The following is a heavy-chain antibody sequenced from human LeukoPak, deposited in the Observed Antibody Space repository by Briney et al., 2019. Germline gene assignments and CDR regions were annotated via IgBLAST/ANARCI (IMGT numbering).Heavy chain of an antibody. Sequence: ASVNISCKASGYSFTNYYLHWVRQAPGQGLEWMGINNPGGGTVVHGQNFQGRVSMTRDMSTSTVYKELSSLTSEDTAVYYCASDGIEVDCYYMDVWGRGTTVTVSS. D-gene: IGHD2-21*01. J-gene: IGHJ6*03. CDR1: GYSFTNYY. V-gene: IGHV1-46*01. CDR2: NNPGGGTV. CDR3: ASDGIEVDCYYMDV.